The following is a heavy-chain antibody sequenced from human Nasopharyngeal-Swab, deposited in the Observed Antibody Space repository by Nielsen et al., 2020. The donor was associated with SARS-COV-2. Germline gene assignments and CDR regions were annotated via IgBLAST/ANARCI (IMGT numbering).Heavy chain of an antibody. CDR3: ARTAGYYYMDV. CDR1: GGSISSYS. J-gene: IGHJ6*03. CDR2: IYYSGST. V-gene: IGHV4-59*01. D-gene: IGHD6-13*01. Sequence: SETLSLTCAVSGGSISSYSWSWIRLPPGKGLEWIGYIYYSGSTNYSPSLQSRVTISVDTSKNQFSLKLNSVTAADTAVYYCARTAGYYYMDVWGKGTTVTVSS.